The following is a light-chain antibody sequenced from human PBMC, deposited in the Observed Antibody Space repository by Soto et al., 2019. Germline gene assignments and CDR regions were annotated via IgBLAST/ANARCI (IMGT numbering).Light chain of an antibody. CDR3: QQCYSSLLT. CDR2: AAS. Sequence: DIQMTQSPSTLSAGVGDRVTITCRASQRFSTYLNWYQQKPGKAPTLLIYAASSLQSGVPSRFSGGRSGPDFTLTINTLQPEDFATYVCQQCYSSLLTFGQRTKVQIK. J-gene: IGKJ1*01. CDR1: QRFSTY. V-gene: IGKV1-39*01.